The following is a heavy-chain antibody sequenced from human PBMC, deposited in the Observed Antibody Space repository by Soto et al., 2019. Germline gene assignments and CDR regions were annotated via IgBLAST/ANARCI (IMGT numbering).Heavy chain of an antibody. CDR1: GFTFSRYA. D-gene: IGHD1-26*01. CDR3: ARRGSGSYYDY. Sequence: EVQLLESGGGLVQPGGSLRLSCAASGFTFSRYAMRWVRQAPVKGLEWVSAISGSGGSTYYADSVKGRFTISRDNSKNTLYLQMSSLRAEDTAVDYCARRGSGSYYDYWGQGTLVTVSS. CDR2: ISGSGGST. J-gene: IGHJ4*02. V-gene: IGHV3-23*01.